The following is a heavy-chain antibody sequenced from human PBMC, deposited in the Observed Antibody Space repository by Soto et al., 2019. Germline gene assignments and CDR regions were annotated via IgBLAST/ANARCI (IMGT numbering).Heavy chain of an antibody. D-gene: IGHD1-26*01. J-gene: IGHJ5*02. CDR3: ARRVVGAMPGNWFDP. CDR2: IIPIFGTA. V-gene: IGHV1-69*13. Sequence: SVKVSCKASGGTFSSYAISWVRQAPGQGLEWMGGIIPIFGTANYAQEFQGRVTITADESTSTAYMELSSLRSEDTAVYYCARRVVGAMPGNWFDPWGQGTLVTVSS. CDR1: GGTFSSYA.